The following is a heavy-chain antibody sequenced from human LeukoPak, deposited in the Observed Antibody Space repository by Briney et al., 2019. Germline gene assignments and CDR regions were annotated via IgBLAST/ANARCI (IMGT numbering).Heavy chain of an antibody. D-gene: IGHD1-26*01. Sequence: SETLSLTCAVYGGSFSGYYWSWIRQPPGKGLEWIGEINHSGSTNYNPSLKSRVTISVDTSKNQFSLKLSSVTAADTAVYYCAKDPTWGAFDIWGQGTMVTVSS. CDR3: AKDPTWGAFDI. CDR1: GGSFSGYY. CDR2: INHSGST. J-gene: IGHJ3*02. V-gene: IGHV4-34*01.